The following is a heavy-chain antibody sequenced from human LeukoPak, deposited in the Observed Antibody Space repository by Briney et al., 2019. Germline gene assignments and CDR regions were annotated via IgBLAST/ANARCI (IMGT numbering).Heavy chain of an antibody. CDR2: INHSGST. V-gene: IGHV4-34*01. CDR1: GGSFSGYY. Sequence: SETLSLTCAVYGGSFSGYYWSWIRQPPGKGLEWIGEINHSGSTNYNPSLKSRVTISVDTSKNQFSLKLSSVTAADTAVYYCASMYSSGWYDYYYYYMDVWGKGTTVTVSS. J-gene: IGHJ6*03. CDR3: ASMYSSGWYDYYYYYMDV. D-gene: IGHD6-19*01.